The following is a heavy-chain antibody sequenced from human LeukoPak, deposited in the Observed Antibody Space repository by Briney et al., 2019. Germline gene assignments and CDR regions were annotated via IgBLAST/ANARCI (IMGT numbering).Heavy chain of an antibody. CDR3: ARFDY. CDR1: GGTFSSYA. Sequence: SCKASGGTFSSYAMHWVRQAPGKGLEWVAVISYDGSNKYYADSVKGRFTISRDNSKNTLYLQMNSLRAEDTAVYYCARFDYWGQGTLVTVSS. V-gene: IGHV3-30-3*01. J-gene: IGHJ4*02. CDR2: ISYDGSNK.